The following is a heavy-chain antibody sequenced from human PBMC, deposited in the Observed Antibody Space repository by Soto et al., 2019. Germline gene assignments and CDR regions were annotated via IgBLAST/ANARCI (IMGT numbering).Heavy chain of an antibody. CDR3: ARDHGGGGLTLEY. CDR1: GFIFSDYY. D-gene: IGHD3-16*01. V-gene: IGHV3-11*01. Sequence: QVHLEESGGGLVKPGGSLRLSCTASGFIFSDYYMSCIRQAPGKGLEWVSDISNSGSITHNADSVEGRFTISRDKAKDSLYLPMNSLRPEDSAIYYCARDHGGGGLTLEYWGQGTLVTVSS. J-gene: IGHJ4*02. CDR2: ISNSGSIT.